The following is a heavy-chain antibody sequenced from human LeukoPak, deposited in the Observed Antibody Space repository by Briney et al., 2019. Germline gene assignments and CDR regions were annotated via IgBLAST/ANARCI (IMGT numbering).Heavy chain of an antibody. Sequence: ASVKVSCKASGYTFSGYYMYWVRQAPGQGLEWMGWIKPNSGGTNYAQKFQGRVTMTRNTSISTAYMELSSLRSEDTAVYYCARGQGIAARIWFDPWGQGTLVTVSS. CDR2: IKPNSGGT. J-gene: IGHJ5*02. V-gene: IGHV1-2*02. D-gene: IGHD6-6*01. CDR3: ARGQGIAARIWFDP. CDR1: GYTFSGYY.